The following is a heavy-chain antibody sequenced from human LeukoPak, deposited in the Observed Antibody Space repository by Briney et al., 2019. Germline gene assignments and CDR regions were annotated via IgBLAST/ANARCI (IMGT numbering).Heavy chain of an antibody. V-gene: IGHV3-23*01. CDR1: GFTFSNYA. Sequence: PGGSLRLSCTASGFTFSNYAMTWVRQAPGKGLEWVSTTIPGGGSTYFSDSVKGRFTISRDNSQNTLYLQMNSLRAEDTAIYYCAKAGDATSPGGSFDSWGQGTLVTVST. CDR2: TIPGGGST. D-gene: IGHD3-16*01. CDR3: AKAGDATSPGGSFDS. J-gene: IGHJ4*02.